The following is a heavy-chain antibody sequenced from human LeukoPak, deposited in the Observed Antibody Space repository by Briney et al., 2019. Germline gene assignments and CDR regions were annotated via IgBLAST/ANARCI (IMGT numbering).Heavy chain of an antibody. CDR1: GFTFSSYA. V-gene: IGHV3-23*01. CDR2: ISDSGIIT. D-gene: IGHD3-10*01. CDR3: AKDRWDGSGNTFDS. J-gene: IGHJ4*02. Sequence: GGSQRLSCVASGFTFSSYAMTWVRQIPGKGLEWVSSISDSGIITNYADSVKGQFTVSRDNFRNLLYLQMSSLRAEDTAVYYCAKDRWDGSGNTFDSWGQGTLVTVSS.